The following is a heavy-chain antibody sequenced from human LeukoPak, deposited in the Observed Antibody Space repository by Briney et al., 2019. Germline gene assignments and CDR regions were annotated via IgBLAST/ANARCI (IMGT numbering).Heavy chain of an antibody. CDR1: GGTFSSYA. V-gene: IGHV1-69*01. CDR3: ARENYYGSGSYSLDY. D-gene: IGHD3-10*01. CDR2: IIPIFGTA. Sequence: SVKVSCKAPGGTFSSYAISWVRQAPGQGLEWMGGIIPIFGTANYAQKFQGRVTITADESTSTAYMELSSLRSEDTAVYYCARENYYGSGSYSLDYWGQGTLVTVSS. J-gene: IGHJ4*02.